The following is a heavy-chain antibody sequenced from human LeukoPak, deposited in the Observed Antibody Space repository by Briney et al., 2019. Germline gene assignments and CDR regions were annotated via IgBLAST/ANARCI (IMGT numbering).Heavy chain of an antibody. CDR2: IPSDGNNQ. CDR3: VKDTGRGDF. J-gene: IGHJ4*02. V-gene: IGHV3-30*02. Sequence: PGGALRLSCAASGFNFNNYGLHWGRQAPGQGLEWVTFIPSDGNNQYYADSVKGRFTISRDNSRNTLYLQMNGLRVEDTAVYYCVKDTGRGDFWGQGTLVTVSS. D-gene: IGHD3-10*01. CDR1: GFNFNNYG.